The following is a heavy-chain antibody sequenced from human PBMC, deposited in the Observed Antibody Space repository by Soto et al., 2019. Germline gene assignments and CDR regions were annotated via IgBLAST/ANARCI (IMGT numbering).Heavy chain of an antibody. J-gene: IGHJ4*02. CDR1: GGTFSSYA. D-gene: IGHD5-12*01. V-gene: IGHV1-69*13. Sequence: SVKVSCKASGGTFSSYATSWVRQAPGQGLEWMGGIIPIFGTANYAQKFQGRVTITADESTSTAYMELSSLRSEDTAVYYCARDVRDGYGHYFDYWGQGTLVTVSS. CDR2: IIPIFGTA. CDR3: ARDVRDGYGHYFDY.